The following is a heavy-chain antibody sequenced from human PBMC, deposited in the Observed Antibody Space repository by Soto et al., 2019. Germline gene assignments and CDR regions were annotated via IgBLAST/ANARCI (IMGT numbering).Heavy chain of an antibody. CDR3: SGCSGGACHQNYGMDV. V-gene: IGHV3-21*01. D-gene: IGHD2-15*01. Sequence: EVHLVESGGGLVKPGGSLRLSCAVSGFTFSSCTMNWVRQAPGKGLEWVSSISPSTSHIYYADSVKGRFTISRDNAKNPLFLQMNSLRAEDTALYYCSGCSGGACHQNYGMDVWGQGTTVTVSS. J-gene: IGHJ6*02. CDR2: ISPSTSHI. CDR1: GFTFSSCT.